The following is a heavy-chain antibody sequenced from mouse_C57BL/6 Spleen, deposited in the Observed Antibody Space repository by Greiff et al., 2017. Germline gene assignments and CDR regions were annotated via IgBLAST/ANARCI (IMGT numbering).Heavy chain of an antibody. CDR1: GYTFTDYY. CDR3: AREGNYDYGRGFAY. D-gene: IGHD2-4*01. J-gene: IGHJ3*01. V-gene: IGHV1-26*01. Sequence: EVQLQQSGPELVKPGASVKISCKASGYTFTDYYMNWVKQSHGKSLEWIGDINPNNGGTSYNQKFKGKATLTVDKSSSTAYMELRSLTSEDSAVYYCAREGNYDYGRGFAYWGQGTLVTVSA. CDR2: INPNNGGT.